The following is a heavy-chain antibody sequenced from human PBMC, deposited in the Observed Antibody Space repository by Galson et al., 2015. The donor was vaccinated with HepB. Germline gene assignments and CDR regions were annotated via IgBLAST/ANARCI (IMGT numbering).Heavy chain of an antibody. D-gene: IGHD2-15*01. J-gene: IGHJ4*02. V-gene: IGHV1-46*04. CDR2: INPSGGST. CDR1: GYTFTSYY. CDR3: ARGDIVVVVAAISSFDY. Sequence: SCKASGYTFTSYYMHWVRQAPGQGLEWMGIINPSGGSTSYAQKLQGRVTMTRDTSTSTVYMELSSLRSEDTAVYYCARGDIVVVVAAISSFDYWGQGTLVTVSS.